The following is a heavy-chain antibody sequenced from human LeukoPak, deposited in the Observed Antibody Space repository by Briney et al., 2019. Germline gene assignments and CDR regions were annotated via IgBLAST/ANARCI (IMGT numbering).Heavy chain of an antibody. CDR3: ATDLGYCSSTSCLNWFDP. V-gene: IGHV1-24*01. CDR2: FDPEDGET. J-gene: IGHJ5*02. D-gene: IGHD2-2*01. Sequence: ASVKVSCKASGGTFSSYAISWVRQAPGQGLEWMGGFDPEDGETIYAQKFQGRVTMTEDTSTDTAYMELSSLRSEDTAVYYCATDLGYCSSTSCLNWFDPWGQGTLVTVSS. CDR1: GGTFSSYA.